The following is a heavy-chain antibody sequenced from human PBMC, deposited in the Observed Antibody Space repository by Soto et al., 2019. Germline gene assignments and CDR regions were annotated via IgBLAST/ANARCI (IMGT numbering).Heavy chain of an antibody. V-gene: IGHV1-69*13. J-gene: IGHJ6*04. CDR1: GGTFSSYA. CDR3: ARGYYDFWSGYYGVYYGMDV. D-gene: IGHD3-3*01. CDR2: IIPIFGTA. Sequence: SVKVSCKASGGTFSSYAISWVRQAPGQGLEWMGGIIPIFGTANYAQKFQGRVTITADESTSTAYMELSSLRSEDTAVYYCARGYYDFWSGYYGVYYGMDVWGKGTKVTV.